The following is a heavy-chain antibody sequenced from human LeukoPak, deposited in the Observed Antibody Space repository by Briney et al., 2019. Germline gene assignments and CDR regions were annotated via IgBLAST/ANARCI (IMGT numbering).Heavy chain of an antibody. CDR1: GGSISSGSYY. J-gene: IGHJ4*02. CDR3: ARGFQGFDY. V-gene: IGHV4-61*02. CDR2: IYTSGST. Sequence: SQTLSLTCTVSGGSISSGSYYWSWIRQPAGKGLEWIVRIYTSGSTNYNPSLKSRVTISVDTSKNQFSLKLSSVTAADTSVYYCARGFQGFDYWGQGTLVTVSS.